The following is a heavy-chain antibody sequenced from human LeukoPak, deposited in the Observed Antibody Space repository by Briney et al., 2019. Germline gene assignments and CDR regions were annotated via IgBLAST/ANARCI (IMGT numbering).Heavy chain of an antibody. Sequence: SETLSLTCTVPGGSISSSSYYWGWIRQPPGKGLEWIGSIYYSGSTNYSPSLKSRVTLSVDKSKNQFSLRLSSVTAADTAVYYCARQYSDILTGYHRGELYWYFDLWGRGTLVTVSS. CDR2: IYYSGST. V-gene: IGHV4-39*01. CDR1: GGSISSSSYY. D-gene: IGHD3-9*01. J-gene: IGHJ2*01. CDR3: ARQYSDILTGYHRGELYWYFDL.